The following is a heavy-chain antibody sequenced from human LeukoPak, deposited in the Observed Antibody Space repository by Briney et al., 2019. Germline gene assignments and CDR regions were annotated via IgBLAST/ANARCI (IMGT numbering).Heavy chain of an antibody. CDR1: GFTFSSYA. Sequence: GGSLRLSCAASGFTFSSYAMSWVRQGPGKGLEWVSAISGSGNTTYYVDSVKGRFTISRDNSKNTLYLQLNSLRAEDTAVYYCARVTGRHSGSYFPWGQGTLVTVSS. CDR2: ISGSGNTT. J-gene: IGHJ5*02. D-gene: IGHD1-26*01. CDR3: ARVTGRHSGSYFP. V-gene: IGHV3-23*01.